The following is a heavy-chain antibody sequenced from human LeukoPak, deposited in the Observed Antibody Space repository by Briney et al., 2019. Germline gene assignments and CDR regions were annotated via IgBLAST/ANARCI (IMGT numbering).Heavy chain of an antibody. CDR1: GFTFSNYW. CDR3: AREWRYYYGSGSYPPLGY. CDR2: IYSGGST. V-gene: IGHV3-66*01. D-gene: IGHD3-10*01. J-gene: IGHJ4*02. Sequence: GGSLRLSCAASGFTFSNYWMSWVRQAPGKGLEWVSVIYSGGSTYYADSVKGRFTISRDNSKNTLYLQMNSLRAEDTAVYYCAREWRYYYGSGSYPPLGYWGQGTLVTVSS.